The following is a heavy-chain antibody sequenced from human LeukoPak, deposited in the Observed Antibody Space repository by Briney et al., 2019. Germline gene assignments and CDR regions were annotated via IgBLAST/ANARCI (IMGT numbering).Heavy chain of an antibody. CDR3: ASLAVAGLSEGY. CDR2: IYYSGST. Sequence: SETLSLTCTVSGGSVSSDSDYWAWIHQPPGKGLEWIASIYYSGSTYYNPSLKSRVTISVDTSRNQFSLKLNSVTAADTAVYYCASLAVAGLSEGYWGQGTLVIVSS. V-gene: IGHV4-39*01. D-gene: IGHD6-19*01. J-gene: IGHJ4*02. CDR1: GGSVSSDSDY.